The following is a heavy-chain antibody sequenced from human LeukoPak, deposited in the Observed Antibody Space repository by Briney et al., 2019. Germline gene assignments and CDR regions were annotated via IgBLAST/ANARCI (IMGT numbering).Heavy chain of an antibody. CDR2: ISRSGSST. D-gene: IGHD3-3*01. CDR1: GFTFSSYC. V-gene: IGHV3-23*01. J-gene: IGHJ4*02. CDR3: TKDSAIFGVVIIPLDY. Sequence: GGSLRLSCAASGFTFSSYCMSWVRQAPGKGLEWVSAISRSGSSTYYAAHVKGRFTISRDNSKNTLYLQMNSLRAEDTAVYYCTKDSAIFGVVIIPLDYWGQETLVTVSS.